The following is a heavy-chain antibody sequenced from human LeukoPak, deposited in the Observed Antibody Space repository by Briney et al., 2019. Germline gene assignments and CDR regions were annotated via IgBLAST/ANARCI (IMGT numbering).Heavy chain of an antibody. D-gene: IGHD3-10*01. CDR1: GGSFSGYY. Sequence: SETLSLTCAVYGGSFSGYYWSWIRQPPGKGLEWIGEINHSGSTNYNPSLKSRVTISVDTSKNQFSLKLSSVTAADTAVYYCARVPGILGFDPWGQGTLVTVSS. V-gene: IGHV4-34*01. CDR3: ARVPGILGFDP. J-gene: IGHJ5*02. CDR2: INHSGST.